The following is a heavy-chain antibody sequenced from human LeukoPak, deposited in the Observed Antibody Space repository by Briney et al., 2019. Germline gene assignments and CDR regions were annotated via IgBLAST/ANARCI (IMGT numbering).Heavy chain of an antibody. Sequence: GGSLRLSCAASGFTFSSYSMNWVRQAPGKGLEWVSYISSSSSTIYYADSVKGRFTISRDNAKNSLYLQMNSLRAEDTALYHCAREVYGSGSYYKGEFDYWGQGTLVTVSS. CDR1: GFTFSSYS. CDR3: AREVYGSGSYYKGEFDY. J-gene: IGHJ4*02. D-gene: IGHD3-10*01. CDR2: ISSSSSTI. V-gene: IGHV3-48*01.